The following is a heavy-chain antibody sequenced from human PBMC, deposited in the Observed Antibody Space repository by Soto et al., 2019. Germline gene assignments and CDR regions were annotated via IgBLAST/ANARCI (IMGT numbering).Heavy chain of an antibody. CDR2: ISYDGSNK. CDR1: GFTFSSYG. V-gene: IGHV3-30*18. J-gene: IGHJ6*02. CDR3: AKGQPAIRSYYGMDV. D-gene: IGHD2-2*01. Sequence: PGGSLRLSCAASGFTFSSYGMHWVRQAPGKGLEWVAVISYDGSNKYYADSVKGRFTISRDNSKNTLYLQMNSLRAEDTAVYYCAKGQPAIRSYYGMDVWGQGTTVTVS.